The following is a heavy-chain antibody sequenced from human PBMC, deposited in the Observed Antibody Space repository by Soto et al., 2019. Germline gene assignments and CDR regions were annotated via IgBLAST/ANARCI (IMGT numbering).Heavy chain of an antibody. J-gene: IGHJ6*02. D-gene: IGHD6-19*01. CDR2: TYYRSKWYN. CDR3: ARESSGWPYYYYYYGMDV. Sequence: SQTLSPTCAISGDSVSSNSAAWNWIRQSPSRGLEWLGRTYYRSKWYNDYAVSVKSRITINPDTSKNQFSLQLNSVTPEDTAVYYCARESSGWPYYYYYYGMDVWGQGTTVTVSS. CDR1: GDSVSSNSAA. V-gene: IGHV6-1*01.